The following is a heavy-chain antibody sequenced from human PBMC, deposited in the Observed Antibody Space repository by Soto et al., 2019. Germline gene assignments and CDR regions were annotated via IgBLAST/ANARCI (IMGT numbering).Heavy chain of an antibody. D-gene: IGHD2-21*01. V-gene: IGHV4-30-4*01. CDR2: IYYSGVT. Sequence: PSETLSLTCTVSGGSISSGDSYWSWIRQSPGKGLECIGYIYYSGVTYYNPSLKSRVTMSVDTSKNQFSLKLSSVTAADTAVYYCARAPSGGGYCPGPCFDYWGQGTLVTVSS. CDR3: ARAPSGGGYCPGPCFDY. CDR1: GGSISSGDSY. J-gene: IGHJ4*02.